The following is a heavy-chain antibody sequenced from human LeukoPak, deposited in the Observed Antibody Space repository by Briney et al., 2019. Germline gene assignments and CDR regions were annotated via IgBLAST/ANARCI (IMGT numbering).Heavy chain of an antibody. V-gene: IGHV1-46*01. J-gene: IGHJ6*02. Sequence: ASVKVSCKASGYTFTSYYMHWVRQAPGQGLEWMGLINPSGGSTSYAQKFQGRVTMTRDTSTSTVYMELSSLRSEDTAVYYCARDRPAVITIFGVVIIPYGMDVWGQGTTVTISS. CDR3: ARDRPAVITIFGVVIIPYGMDV. CDR1: GYTFTSYY. D-gene: IGHD3-3*01. CDR2: INPSGGST.